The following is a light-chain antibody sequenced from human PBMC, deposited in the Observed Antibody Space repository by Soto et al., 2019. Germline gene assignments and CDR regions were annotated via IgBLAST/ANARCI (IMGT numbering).Light chain of an antibody. CDR2: DVS. J-gene: IGLJ1*01. Sequence: QSVLTQPPSVSGSPGQSVTISCTGTSSDVGSYNRVSWYKQPPGTAPKVMIYDVSYRPSGVPDRFSGSKSGNTASLTISGLQAEDESDYYCSSYTSSSTYVFGTGTKLTVL. V-gene: IGLV2-18*02. CDR3: SSYTSSSTYV. CDR1: SSDVGSYNR.